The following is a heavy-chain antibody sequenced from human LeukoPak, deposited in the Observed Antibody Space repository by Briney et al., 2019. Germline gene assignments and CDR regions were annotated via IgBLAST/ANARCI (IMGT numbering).Heavy chain of an antibody. D-gene: IGHD5-12*01. CDR2: ISGSGGST. CDR3: ASGYARSARHQSDF. V-gene: IGHV3-23*01. J-gene: IGHJ4*02. CDR1: GFTFSSYA. Sequence: GGSLRLSCAASGFTFSSYAMSWVRQAPGRGLEWVSAISGSGGSTYYADSVKGRFTISRDNAKNTLYLQMNSLRVEDTAVYYCASGYARSARHQSDFWGQGTVVTVSS.